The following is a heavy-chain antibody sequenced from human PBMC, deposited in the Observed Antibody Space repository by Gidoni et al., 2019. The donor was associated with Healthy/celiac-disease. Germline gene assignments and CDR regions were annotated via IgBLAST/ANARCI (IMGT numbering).Heavy chain of an antibody. CDR2: ISYSGIT. CDR3: ARHVSEAAAGTAHIYYYYMDV. V-gene: IGHV4-59*08. D-gene: IGHD6-13*01. Sequence: QVQLQESGPGLVKPSETLSLTCTVSGGPISSYYWSWLRHPPGKGLEWIGYISYSGITNYNPSLKSRVTISVDTSKNQFSLKLSSVTAADTAVYYCARHVSEAAAGTAHIYYYYMDVWGKGTTVTVSS. CDR1: GGPISSYY. J-gene: IGHJ6*03.